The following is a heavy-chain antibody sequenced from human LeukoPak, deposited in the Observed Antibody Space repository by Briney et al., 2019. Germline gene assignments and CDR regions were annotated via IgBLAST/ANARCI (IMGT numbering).Heavy chain of an antibody. V-gene: IGHV4-59*08. CDR1: GGSISSYY. J-gene: IGHJ4*02. CDR3: ARANWGFGFDY. D-gene: IGHD7-27*01. Sequence: KPSETLSLTCTVSGGSISSYYWSWIRQPPGKGLEWIGYIYYSGSTNYNPSLKSRVTISVDTSKNQFSLKLSSVTAADTAVYYCARANWGFGFDYWGQGTLVTVSS. CDR2: IYYSGST.